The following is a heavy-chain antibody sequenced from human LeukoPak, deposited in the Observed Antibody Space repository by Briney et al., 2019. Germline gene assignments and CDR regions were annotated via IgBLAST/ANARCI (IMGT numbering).Heavy chain of an antibody. CDR3: ARARTYDSESSGYDGFDM. CDR2: IYFSGTA. V-gene: IGHV4-39*02. CDR1: GGAIKITSYY. J-gene: IGHJ3*02. Sequence: PSETLSLTCTLSGGAIKITSYYWGWFRQPPGKGLEWIGIIYFSGTAFHNPSLKSRVTMSVDTSNNQLSLRLTSVTAADTAVYFCARARTYDSESSGYDGFDMWGQGTMVTVS. D-gene: IGHD6-19*01.